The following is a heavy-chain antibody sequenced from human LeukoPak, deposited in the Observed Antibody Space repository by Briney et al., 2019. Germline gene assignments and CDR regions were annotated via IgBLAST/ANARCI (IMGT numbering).Heavy chain of an antibody. V-gene: IGHV5-51*01. CDR2: IYPGDSDT. J-gene: IGHJ4*02. D-gene: IGHD1-26*01. CDR1: GYSFTSYW. CDR3: ARVARGGGSYSGGSDY. Sequence: GESLKISCKGSGYSFTSYWIGWVRQMPGKGLEWMGIIYPGDSDTRYSPSFQGQVAISADKSISTAYLQWSSLKASDTAMHYCARVARGGGSYSGGSDYWGQGTLVTVSS.